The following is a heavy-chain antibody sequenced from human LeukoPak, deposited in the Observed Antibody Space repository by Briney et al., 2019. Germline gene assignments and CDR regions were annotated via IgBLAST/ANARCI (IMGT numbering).Heavy chain of an antibody. D-gene: IGHD3-22*01. V-gene: IGHV4-61*02. Sequence: SSETLSLTCTVSGGSNSSGSYYWSWIRQPAGKGLEWIGRIYTSGSTNYNPSLKSRVTISVDTSKNQFSLKLSSVTAADTAVYYCARSRIVVVSYYYMDVWGKGTTVTVSS. CDR3: ARSRIVVVSYYYMDV. CDR2: IYTSGST. J-gene: IGHJ6*03. CDR1: GGSNSSGSYY.